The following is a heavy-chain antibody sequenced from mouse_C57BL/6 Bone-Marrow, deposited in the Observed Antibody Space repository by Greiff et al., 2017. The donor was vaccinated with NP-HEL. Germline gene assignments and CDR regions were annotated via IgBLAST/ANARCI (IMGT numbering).Heavy chain of an antibody. J-gene: IGHJ3*01. Sequence: VQLQQSGAELARPGASVKMSCKASGYTFTSYTMHWVKQRPGQGLEWIGYINPSSGYTKYNQKFKDKATLTADKSSSTAYMQLSSLTSEDSAVYYCAQLLRLWFAYWGQGTLVTVSA. CDR2: INPSSGYT. CDR3: AQLLRLWFAY. CDR1: GYTFTSYT. D-gene: IGHD1-2*01. V-gene: IGHV1-4*01.